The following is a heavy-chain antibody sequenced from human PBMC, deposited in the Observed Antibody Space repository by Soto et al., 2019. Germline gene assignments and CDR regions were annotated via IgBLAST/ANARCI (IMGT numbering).Heavy chain of an antibody. CDR3: ARSTYYDSSGYGH. CDR2: INHSGST. D-gene: IGHD3-22*01. Sequence: ASETLSLTCAVYGGSFSGYFCSWIRQPPGKGLEWIGEINHSGSTNYNPSLKSRVTLSLDTSKNQFSLKLTSVTAADTAVYFCARSTYYDSSGYGHWGQGTLVTVSS. V-gene: IGHV4-34*01. CDR1: GGSFSGYF. J-gene: IGHJ4*02.